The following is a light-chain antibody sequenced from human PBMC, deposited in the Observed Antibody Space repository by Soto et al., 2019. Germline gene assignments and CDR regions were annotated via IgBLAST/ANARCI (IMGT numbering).Light chain of an antibody. Sequence: QSALTQPPSASGSPGQSVTISCTGTSSDVGGYNYVSWYQQHPGKAPKLMIYEVSKRPSGVPDRFSGSKSGNTASLTVSGLQAEDEADYYYSSYAGRNSLGVVFGGGTQLTVL. CDR2: EVS. J-gene: IGLJ2*01. CDR1: SSDVGGYNY. V-gene: IGLV2-8*01. CDR3: SSYAGRNSLGVV.